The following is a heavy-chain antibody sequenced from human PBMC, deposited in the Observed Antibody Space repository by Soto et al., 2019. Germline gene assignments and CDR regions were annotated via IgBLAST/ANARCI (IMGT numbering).Heavy chain of an antibody. CDR3: AREGDLLRYFDWLSATYFDY. CDR2: ISTYNGNT. J-gene: IGHJ4*02. V-gene: IGHV1-18*01. D-gene: IGHD3-9*01. Sequence: ASVKVSCKASGYTFTSYSITWVRQAPGQGLEWMGLISTYNGNTNYAQKFQGRVNMTIDTSASTAYMELRSLRSDDTAVYYCAREGDLLRYFDWLSATYFDYWGQGTLVTVS. CDR1: GYTFTSYS.